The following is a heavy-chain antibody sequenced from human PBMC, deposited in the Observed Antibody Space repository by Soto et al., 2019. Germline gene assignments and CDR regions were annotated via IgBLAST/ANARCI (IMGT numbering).Heavy chain of an antibody. Sequence: SETLSLTCIVSGGSISSYYWSWIRQPPGKELEWIGYIYYSGSTKYNPSLKSRVTISVDTSENQFSLKLSSVTAADTAVYYCARDRYSNGWLDFWGQGILVTVSS. CDR1: GGSISSYY. CDR3: ARDRYSNGWLDF. J-gene: IGHJ4*02. CDR2: IYYSGST. V-gene: IGHV4-59*01. D-gene: IGHD6-19*01.